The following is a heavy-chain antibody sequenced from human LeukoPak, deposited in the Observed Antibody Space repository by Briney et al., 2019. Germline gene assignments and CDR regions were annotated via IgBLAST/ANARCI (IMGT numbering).Heavy chain of an antibody. CDR2: ICGSGGST. CDR1: GFTFNIYA. Sequence: GGSLRLSCAASGFTFNIYAMSWVREAPGKGLEWGSAICGSGGSTYYANSVKGRFTISRDNSKNTLYLQMNSRRAEDTAVYYCAKLYGSDSKFDLSGQGALVTVSS. D-gene: IGHD3-10*01. CDR3: AKLYGSDSKFDL. J-gene: IGHJ4*02. V-gene: IGHV3-23*01.